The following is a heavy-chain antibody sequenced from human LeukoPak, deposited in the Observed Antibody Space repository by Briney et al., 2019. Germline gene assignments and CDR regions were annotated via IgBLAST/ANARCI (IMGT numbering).Heavy chain of an antibody. J-gene: IGHJ4*02. CDR3: ATSSSSWCYFDY. CDR1: GFTFSSYG. V-gene: IGHV3-33*01. Sequence: GGSLRLSCAASGFTFSSYGMHWVRQAPGKGLEWVAVIWYDGSNKYYADSVKGRFTISRDNSKNTLYLQMNSLRAEDTAVYYCATSSSSWCYFDYWGQGTLVTVSS. CDR2: IWYDGSNK. D-gene: IGHD6-13*01.